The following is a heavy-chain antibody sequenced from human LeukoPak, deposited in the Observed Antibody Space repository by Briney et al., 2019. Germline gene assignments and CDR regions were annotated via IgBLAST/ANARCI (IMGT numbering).Heavy chain of an antibody. D-gene: IGHD3-10*01. CDR2: IYYSGST. Sequence: SETLSLTCTVSGGSISSYYWSWIRQPPGKGLEWIGYIYYSGSTNYNPSLKSRVTISVDTSKNQFSLKLSSVTAADTAVYYCARQYYYGSGNYYLPFDYWGQGTLVTVSS. CDR1: GGSISSYY. J-gene: IGHJ4*02. V-gene: IGHV4-59*08. CDR3: ARQYYYGSGNYYLPFDY.